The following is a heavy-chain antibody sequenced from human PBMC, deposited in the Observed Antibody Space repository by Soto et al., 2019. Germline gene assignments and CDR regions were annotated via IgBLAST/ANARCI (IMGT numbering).Heavy chain of an antibody. V-gene: IGHV3-23*01. CDR1: GFTFSSYA. J-gene: IGHJ5*02. Sequence: GGSLRLSCAASGFTFSSYAMSWVRQAPGKGLEWVSAISGSGGSTYYADSVKGRFTISRDNSKNTLYLQMNSLRAEDTAVYYCAKELRYFDWSPTHGLDPWGQGTLVTVSS. CDR2: ISGSGGST. CDR3: AKELRYFDWSPTHGLDP. D-gene: IGHD3-9*01.